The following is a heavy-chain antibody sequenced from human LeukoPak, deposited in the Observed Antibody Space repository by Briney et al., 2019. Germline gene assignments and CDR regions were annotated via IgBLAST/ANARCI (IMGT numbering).Heavy chain of an antibody. CDR1: GYTLTESS. J-gene: IGHJ5*02. V-gene: IGHV1-24*01. Sequence: ASVKVSCKVSGYTLTESSMHWVRQAPGKGLEWMGGFDPQHGETIYTQRFQGRVTMTEDTSTNTAYMELSSLRSEDTAVYYCATVFPKLWFGELLRYKWFDPWGQGTLVTVSS. CDR2: FDPQHGET. CDR3: ATVFPKLWFGELLRYKWFDP. D-gene: IGHD3-10*01.